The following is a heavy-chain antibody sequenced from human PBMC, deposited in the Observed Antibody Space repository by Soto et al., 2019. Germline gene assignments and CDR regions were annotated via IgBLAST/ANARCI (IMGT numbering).Heavy chain of an antibody. CDR1: GYTFTGYY. Sequence: GASVKVSCKASGYTFTGYYMHWVRQAPGQGLEWMGWINPNSGGTNYAQKFQGRVTMTRDTSISTAYMELSRLRSDDTAVYYCVRDRGWDWNDVDYFDYWGQGTLVTVSS. V-gene: IGHV1-2*02. D-gene: IGHD1-1*01. CDR3: VRDRGWDWNDVDYFDY. J-gene: IGHJ4*02. CDR2: INPNSGGT.